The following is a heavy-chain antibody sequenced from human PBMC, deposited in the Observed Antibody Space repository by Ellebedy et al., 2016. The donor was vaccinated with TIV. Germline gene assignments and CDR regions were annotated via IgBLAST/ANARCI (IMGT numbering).Heavy chain of an antibody. V-gene: IGHV4-39*01. CDR2: INYSVST. Sequence: MPSETLSLTCTVSGGSISSNTYYWGWLRQPPGKGLEWIGSINYSVSTYDNRSLRSRVTISVETSKNQFSLKLSSVTSADTAVYYCARHGGNCGGDCYLYWGQGTLVTVSS. CDR3: ARHGGNCGGDCYLY. CDR1: GGSISSNTYY. J-gene: IGHJ4*02. D-gene: IGHD2-21*02.